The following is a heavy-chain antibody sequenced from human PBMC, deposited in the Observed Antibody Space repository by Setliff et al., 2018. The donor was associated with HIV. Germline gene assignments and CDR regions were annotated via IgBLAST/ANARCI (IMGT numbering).Heavy chain of an antibody. V-gene: IGHV4-39*01. CDR2: MYYRGTT. CDR1: GGSIVSSSYY. D-gene: IGHD3-10*01. CDR3: ARQGLTMNRGVPAPILYYFDY. J-gene: IGHJ4*02. Sequence: TSEILSLTCTVSGGSIVSSSYYWGWIRQPPGKGLEWIGTMYYRGTTYNNPSLKSRVTFSADTSKNQFSLNLNSVTATDTAVYYCARQGLTMNRGVPAPILYYFDYWGPGILVTVSS.